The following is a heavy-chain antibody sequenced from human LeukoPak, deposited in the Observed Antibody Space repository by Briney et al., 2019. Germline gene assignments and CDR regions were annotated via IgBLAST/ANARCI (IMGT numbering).Heavy chain of an antibody. CDR3: ARGRYDFWSGYYSWFDP. CDR2: INHSGST. J-gene: IGHJ5*02. V-gene: IGHV4-34*01. Sequence: SETLSLTCAVYGGSFSGYYRSWIRQPPGKGLEWIGEINHSGSTNYNPSLKSRVTISVDTSKNQFSLKLSSVTAADTAVYYCARGRYDFWSGYYSWFDPWGQGTLVTVSS. CDR1: GGSFSGYY. D-gene: IGHD3-3*01.